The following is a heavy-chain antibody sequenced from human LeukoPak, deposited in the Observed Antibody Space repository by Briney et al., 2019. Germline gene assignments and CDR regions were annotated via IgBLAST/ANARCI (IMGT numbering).Heavy chain of an antibody. CDR1: GVTFSSYW. Sequence: GGSLRLSCAAPGVTFSSYWMSWVCQAPGKGLEWVANIKQDGSEKYYVDSVKGRFTISRDNAKNSLYLQMNSLRAEDTAVYFGARELRGGAFDIWGQGTMVTVSS. CDR3: ARELRGGAFDI. J-gene: IGHJ3*02. D-gene: IGHD3-10*01. V-gene: IGHV3-7*01. CDR2: IKQDGSEK.